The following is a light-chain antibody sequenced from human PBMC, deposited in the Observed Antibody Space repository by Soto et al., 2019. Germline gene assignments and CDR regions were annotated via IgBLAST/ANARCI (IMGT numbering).Light chain of an antibody. CDR3: SSYTSSSRV. J-gene: IGLJ1*01. CDR1: SSDVGGYNY. Sequence: SALTQPASVSGSPGQSITISCTGTSSDVGGYNYVSWYQQHPGKAPKLMIYEVSNRPSGVSNRFSGSKSGNTASLTISGLQAEDEADYYCSSYTSSSRVLGTGTKVTV. V-gene: IGLV2-14*01. CDR2: EVS.